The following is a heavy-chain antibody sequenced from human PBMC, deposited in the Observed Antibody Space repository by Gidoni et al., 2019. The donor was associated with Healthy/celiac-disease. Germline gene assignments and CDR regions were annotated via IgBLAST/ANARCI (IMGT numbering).Heavy chain of an antibody. Sequence: QVQLVQSGAEVKKPGSSVKVSCKASVGTFSSYAISWVRQAPGQGLEWMGGIIPIFGTANYAQKFQGRVTITADKSTSTAYMELSSLRSEDTAVYYCARVNGKSSMIVVSRGAFDIWGQGTMVTVSS. D-gene: IGHD3-22*01. CDR3: ARVNGKSSMIVVSRGAFDI. CDR1: VGTFSSYA. V-gene: IGHV1-69*06. J-gene: IGHJ3*02. CDR2: IIPIFGTA.